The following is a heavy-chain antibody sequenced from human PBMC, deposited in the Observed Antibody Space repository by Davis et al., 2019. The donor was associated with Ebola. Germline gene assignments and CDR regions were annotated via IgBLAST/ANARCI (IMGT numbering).Heavy chain of an antibody. J-gene: IGHJ6*04. CDR1: GYTFTVYY. V-gene: IGHV1-2*06. CDR3: ATTTVVTPPYYGMDV. CDR2: INPNSGGT. D-gene: IGHD4-23*01. Sequence: ASVKVSCKASGYTFTVYYMHWVRQAPGQGLEWMGRINPNSGGTNYAQKFQGRVTMTRDTSISTAYMELSRLRSDDTAVYYCATTTVVTPPYYGMDVWGKGTTVTVSS.